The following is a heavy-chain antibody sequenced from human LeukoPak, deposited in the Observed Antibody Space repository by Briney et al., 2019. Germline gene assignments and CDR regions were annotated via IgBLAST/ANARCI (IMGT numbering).Heavy chain of an antibody. CDR3: ARGAVVPAAMSPYYYYGMDV. D-gene: IGHD2-2*01. Sequence: GASVKVSCKASGYTFTSYDINWVRQATGQGLEWMGWMNPNSGNTGYAQKFQGRVTMTRNTSIGTAYMELSSLRSEDTAVYYCARGAVVPAAMSPYYYYGMDVWGQGTTVTVSS. CDR1: GYTFTSYD. J-gene: IGHJ6*02. V-gene: IGHV1-8*01. CDR2: MNPNSGNT.